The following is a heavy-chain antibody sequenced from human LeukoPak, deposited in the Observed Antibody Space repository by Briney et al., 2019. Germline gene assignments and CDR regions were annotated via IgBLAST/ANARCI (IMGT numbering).Heavy chain of an antibody. D-gene: IGHD6-13*01. V-gene: IGHV3-48*02. Sequence: GGSLRLSCAAPGFTFSSYRMNWVRQAPGKGLEWVSYISSSSSTIYYADSVKGRFTISRDNAKNSLYLQMNSLRDEDTAVYYCARDKWGAAAGTFDIWGQGTMVTVSS. J-gene: IGHJ3*02. CDR3: ARDKWGAAAGTFDI. CDR1: GFTFSSYR. CDR2: ISSSSSTI.